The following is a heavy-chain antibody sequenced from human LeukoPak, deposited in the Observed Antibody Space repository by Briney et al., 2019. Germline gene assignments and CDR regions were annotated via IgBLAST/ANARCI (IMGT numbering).Heavy chain of an antibody. D-gene: IGHD6-6*01. CDR3: ARGSRGIAARPEDY. J-gene: IGHJ4*02. V-gene: IGHV4-59*01. CDR1: GGSISSYY. CDR2: IYYSGST. Sequence: SETLSLTCTVSGGSISSYYWSWIRQPPGKGLEWIGYIYYSGSTNYNPSLKSRVTISVDTSKNQFSLKLSSVTAADTAVYYCARGSRGIAARPEDYWGQGTLSPSPQ.